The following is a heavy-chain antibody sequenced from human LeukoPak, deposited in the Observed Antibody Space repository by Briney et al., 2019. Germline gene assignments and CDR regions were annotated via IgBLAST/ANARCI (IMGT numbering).Heavy chain of an antibody. Sequence: PSETLSLTCTVSGGSISAYYWSWLRQPPGKGLEYIGYIYYSGSTNYNPSLKSRVTISVDTSKNQFSLKMSSVTAADTAVYYCARLGYCYDSHCLDDYWGQGTPVTVSS. CDR3: ARLGYCYDSHCLDDY. D-gene: IGHD2-15*01. V-gene: IGHV4-59*01. J-gene: IGHJ4*02. CDR2: IYYSGST. CDR1: GGSISAYY.